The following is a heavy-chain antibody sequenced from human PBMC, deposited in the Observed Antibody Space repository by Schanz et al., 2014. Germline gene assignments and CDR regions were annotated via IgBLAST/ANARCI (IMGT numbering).Heavy chain of an antibody. J-gene: IGHJ1*01. Sequence: TSGFTFITYYMNWVRQSPWKGLEWVSSISSSSSYISYADSVNGRLTISRDNGKNSLYMQMNSLRDEDTGAYFRDRTIYSSRYRLDTGNAQTKNYF. CDR3: DRTIYSSRYRLDTGNAQTKNYF. V-gene: IGHV3-21*01. CDR2: ISSSSSYI. CDR1: GFTFITYY. D-gene: IGHD1-26*01.